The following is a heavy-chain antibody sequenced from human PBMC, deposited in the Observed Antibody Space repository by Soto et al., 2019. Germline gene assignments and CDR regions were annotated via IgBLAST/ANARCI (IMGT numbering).Heavy chain of an antibody. CDR1: GGTFSSYT. CDR2: IIPILGIA. D-gene: IGHD3-22*01. CDR3: ARAYYYDSSGYYRFDY. J-gene: IGHJ4*02. V-gene: IGHV1-69*02. Sequence: AASVKVSCKASGGTFSSYTISWVRQAPGQGLEWMGRIIPILGIANYAQKFQGRVTITADESTSTAYMELSSLRSEDTAVYYCARAYYYDSSGYYRFDYWGQGTLVTVSS.